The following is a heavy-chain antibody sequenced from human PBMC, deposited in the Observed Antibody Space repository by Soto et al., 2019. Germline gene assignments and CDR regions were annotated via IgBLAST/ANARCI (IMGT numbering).Heavy chain of an antibody. CDR3: ATYYYGSGSYPPYYGMDV. CDR1: GYTFTSYD. D-gene: IGHD3-10*01. V-gene: IGHV1-8*01. CDR2: MNPNSGNT. J-gene: IGHJ6*02. Sequence: GASVKVSCKASGYTFTSYDINWVRQATGQGLEWMGWMNPNSGNTGYAQKFQGRVTMTADKSMSTAYMELSSLRSEDTAVYYCATYYYGSGSYPPYYGMDVWGQGTTVTVSS.